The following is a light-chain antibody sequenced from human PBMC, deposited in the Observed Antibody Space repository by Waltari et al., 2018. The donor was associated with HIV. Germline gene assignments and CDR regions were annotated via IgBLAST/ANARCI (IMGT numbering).Light chain of an antibody. CDR1: ISTLASNT. J-gene: IGLJ3*02. Sequence: QSVLTQPPSASGTPGQRVTISCSGSISTLASNTLNWSQQLPGTAPKLLIYTTNQRPSGVPDRFSGSNSGASASLAISGLQSDDEADYYCATWDDSLNGPVFGGGTKLTVL. CDR2: TTN. V-gene: IGLV1-44*01. CDR3: ATWDDSLNGPV.